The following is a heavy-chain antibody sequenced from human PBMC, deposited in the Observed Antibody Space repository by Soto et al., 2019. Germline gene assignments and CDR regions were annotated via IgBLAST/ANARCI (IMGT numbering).Heavy chain of an antibody. D-gene: IGHD3-16*01. CDR2: VYYSGNT. J-gene: IGHJ4*02. CDR3: ARDRAYYASNALYFDY. V-gene: IGHV4-59*01. CDR1: GGSISDYY. Sequence: SETLSLTCTVSGGSISDYYWSWIRQPPGKGLEWIGYVYYSGNTNYNPSLNSRLTISEDTSKNQISLRLSSVTAADTAVYCCARDRAYYASNALYFDYWGQGTLVTVS.